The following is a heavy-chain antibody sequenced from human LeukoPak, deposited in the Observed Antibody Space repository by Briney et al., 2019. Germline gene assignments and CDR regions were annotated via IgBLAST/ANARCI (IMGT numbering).Heavy chain of an antibody. Sequence: ASVKVTCKASGYTFTSYYMHWVRQAPGQGLEWMGIINPSGGSTSYAQKFQGRVTMTRDTSTSTVYMELSSLRSEDTAVYYCARGGSEVVTAIVVYFDYWGQGALVTVSS. CDR1: GYTFTSYY. CDR2: INPSGGST. V-gene: IGHV1-46*01. D-gene: IGHD2-21*02. J-gene: IGHJ4*02. CDR3: ARGGSEVVTAIVVYFDY.